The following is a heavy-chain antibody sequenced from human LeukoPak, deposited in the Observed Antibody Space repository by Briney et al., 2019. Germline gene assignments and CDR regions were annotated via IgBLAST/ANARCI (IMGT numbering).Heavy chain of an antibody. J-gene: IGHJ4*02. CDR2: ISSSGGTT. CDR3: ARAAGSGNIRGYLDY. V-gene: IGHV3-48*03. D-gene: IGHD3-10*01. CDR1: GFTFSSYE. Sequence: GGSLRLSCAASGFTFSSYEMNWVRQAPGKGLEWVSYISSSGGTTYFADSLKGRVTISRDNAKNSLYLQMNSLRAEDTAVYYCARAAGSGNIRGYLDYWGQGALVTVSS.